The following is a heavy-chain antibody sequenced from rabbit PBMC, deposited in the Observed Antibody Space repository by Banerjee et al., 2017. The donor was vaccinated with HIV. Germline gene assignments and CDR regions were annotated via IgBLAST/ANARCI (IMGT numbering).Heavy chain of an antibody. D-gene: IGHD2-1*01. Sequence: QSLEESGGDLVKPGASLTLTCTASGFSFSRNYHMCWVRQAPGKGLEWIACIYVGSGGSGSTYYASWAKGRFTISKTSSTTVTLQMTSLTAADTATYFCARSRAWLYSYDDYDNYDDLNLWGPGTLVTVS. CDR1: GFSFSRNYH. CDR3: ARSRAWLYSYDDYDNYDDLNL. J-gene: IGHJ4*01. V-gene: IGHV1S40*01. CDR2: IYVGSGGSGST.